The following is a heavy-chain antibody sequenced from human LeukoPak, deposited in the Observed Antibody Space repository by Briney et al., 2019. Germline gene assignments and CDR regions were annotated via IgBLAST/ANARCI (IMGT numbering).Heavy chain of an antibody. D-gene: IGHD3-3*01. Sequence: GSLRLSCAASGFTFSSYGMHWVRRAPGKGLEWVAVISYDGSNKYYADSVKGRFTISRDNSKNTLYLQMNSLRAEDTAVYYCAKDFGITIFGVVIRNHYYYGMDVWGQGTTVTVSS. J-gene: IGHJ6*02. CDR3: AKDFGITIFGVVIRNHYYYGMDV. V-gene: IGHV3-30*18. CDR1: GFTFSSYG. CDR2: ISYDGSNK.